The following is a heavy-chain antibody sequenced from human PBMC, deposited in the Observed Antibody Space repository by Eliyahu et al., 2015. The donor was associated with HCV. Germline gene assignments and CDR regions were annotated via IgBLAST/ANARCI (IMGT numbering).Heavy chain of an antibody. CDR2: IYYSGST. Sequence: QLQLQESGPGLVKPSETLSLTCTVSGGSISSSSYYWGWIRQPPGKGLEWIGSIYYSGSTYYNPSLKSRVTISVDTSKNQFSLKLSSVTAADTAVYYCARPYSSSSGWFDPWGQGTLVTVSS. CDR1: GGSISSSSYY. J-gene: IGHJ5*02. CDR3: ARPYSSSSGWFDP. V-gene: IGHV4-39*01. D-gene: IGHD6-6*01.